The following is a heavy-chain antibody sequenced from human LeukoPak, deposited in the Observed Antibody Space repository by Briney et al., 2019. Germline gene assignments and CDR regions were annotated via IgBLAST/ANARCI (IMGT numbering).Heavy chain of an antibody. Sequence: SGGSLRLSCAASGFTFSSYEINWVRQAPGKGLEWVSYISSSGSTIYYADSVKGRFTISRDNAKNSLYLQMNSLRAEDTAVYYCARVPGRSSTSCPSCSYWGQGTLVTVSS. D-gene: IGHD2-2*01. CDR2: ISSSGSTI. CDR3: ARVPGRSSTSCPSCSY. CDR1: GFTFSSYE. J-gene: IGHJ4*02. V-gene: IGHV3-48*03.